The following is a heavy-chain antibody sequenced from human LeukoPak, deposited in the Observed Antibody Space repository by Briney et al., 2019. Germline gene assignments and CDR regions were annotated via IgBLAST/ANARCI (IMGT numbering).Heavy chain of an antibody. CDR3: ARDADTSAFYWFFDL. J-gene: IGHJ2*01. CDR1: GFTLSHYG. Sequence: GGSLRLSCTASGFTLSHYGMSWVRQAPDKGLESVALLWADGSKTSYPDSMKGRFTISRDISRNTLYLQINSLTVEDTALYYCARDADTSAFYWFFDLWGRGTLVTVSS. CDR2: LWADGSKT. D-gene: IGHD3-22*01. V-gene: IGHV3-33*01.